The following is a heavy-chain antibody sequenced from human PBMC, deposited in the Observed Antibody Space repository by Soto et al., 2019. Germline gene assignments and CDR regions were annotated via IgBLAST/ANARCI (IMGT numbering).Heavy chain of an antibody. CDR3: AKDFEVSTFYYDDSSGYIDY. CDR1: GFTFSSYA. CDR2: ISGSGGST. V-gene: IGHV3-23*01. Sequence: GGSLRLSCAASGFTFSSYAMSWVRQAPGKGLEWVSAISGSGGSTYYADSVKGRFTISRDNSKNTLYLQMNSLRAEDTAVYYCAKDFEVSTFYYDDSSGYIDYWGQGTLVTVSS. D-gene: IGHD3-22*01. J-gene: IGHJ4*02.